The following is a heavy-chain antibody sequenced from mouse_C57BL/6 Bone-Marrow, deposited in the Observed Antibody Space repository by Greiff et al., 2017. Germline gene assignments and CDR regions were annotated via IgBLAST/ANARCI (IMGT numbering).Heavy chain of an antibody. Sequence: DVHLVESGGGLVKPGGSLKLSCAASGFTFSSYAMSWVRQTPEKRLEWVATISDGGSYTYYPDNVKGRFTISRDNAKNNLYLQMSHLKSEDTAMYYCAIYGSSSFDYWGQGTTLTVSS. CDR2: ISDGGSYT. D-gene: IGHD1-1*01. CDR3: AIYGSSSFDY. J-gene: IGHJ2*01. V-gene: IGHV5-4*01. CDR1: GFTFSSYA.